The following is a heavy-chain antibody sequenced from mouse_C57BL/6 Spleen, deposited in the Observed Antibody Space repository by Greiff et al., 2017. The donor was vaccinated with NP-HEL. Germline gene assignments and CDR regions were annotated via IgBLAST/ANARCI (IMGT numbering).Heavy chain of an antibody. CDR1: GYTFTSYW. V-gene: IGHV1-64*01. J-gene: IGHJ2*01. CDR2: IHPNSGST. D-gene: IGHD1-1*01. Sequence: VQVVESGAELVKPGASVKLSCKASGYTFTSYWMHWVKQRPGQGLEWIGMIHPNSGSTNYNEKFKSKATLTVDKSSSTAYMQLSSLTSEDSAVYYCARITTVVATDFDYWGQGTTLTVSS. CDR3: ARITTVVATDFDY.